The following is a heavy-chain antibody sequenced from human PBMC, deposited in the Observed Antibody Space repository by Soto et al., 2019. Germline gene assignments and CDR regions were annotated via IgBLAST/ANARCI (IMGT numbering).Heavy chain of an antibody. Sequence: ASVKVSCKASGYTFTSYYIHWVRQAPGQGLEWMGIFNPTGGTASYAQKLQGRVTMTRDTSTGTAYMELGSLRSEDTAVYYCARGGRIVDTGIGYYYYHAMDVWGQGTTVTVSS. J-gene: IGHJ6*02. D-gene: IGHD5-18*01. CDR1: GYTFTSYY. CDR2: FNPTGGTA. V-gene: IGHV1-46*01. CDR3: ARGGRIVDTGIGYYYYHAMDV.